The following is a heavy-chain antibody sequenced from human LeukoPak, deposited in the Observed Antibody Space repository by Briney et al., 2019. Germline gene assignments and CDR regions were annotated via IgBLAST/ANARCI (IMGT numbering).Heavy chain of an antibody. Sequence: SETLSLTCTVSGGSISSSSYYWGWIRQPPGKGLEWIGSIYYSGSTCYNPSLKSRVTISVDTSKNQFSLKLSSVTAADTAVYYCARDKRYGDYIVDFDYWGQGTLVTVSS. D-gene: IGHD4-17*01. CDR1: GGSISSSSYY. CDR3: ARDKRYGDYIVDFDY. CDR2: IYYSGST. V-gene: IGHV4-39*07. J-gene: IGHJ4*02.